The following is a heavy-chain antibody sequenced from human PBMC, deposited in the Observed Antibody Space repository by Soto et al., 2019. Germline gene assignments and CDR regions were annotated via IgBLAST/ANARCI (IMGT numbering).Heavy chain of an antibody. V-gene: IGHV1-8*01. D-gene: IGHD3-16*01. Sequence: QVQRVQSGAEVKRPGASVKVSWKASGYSFTSYDSNWVRQATGQGLEWMGWMNPNSANTGYAQKFQGRVTMTRNTSISTAYMELSSLRSEDTAVYYCAREGVRGMDVWGQGTTVTVSS. CDR3: AREGVRGMDV. J-gene: IGHJ6*02. CDR2: MNPNSANT. CDR1: GYSFTSYD.